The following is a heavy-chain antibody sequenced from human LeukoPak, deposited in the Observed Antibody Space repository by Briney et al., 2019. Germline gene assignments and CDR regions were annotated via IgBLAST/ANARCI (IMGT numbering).Heavy chain of an antibody. D-gene: IGHD6-19*01. CDR1: GFTFSSYA. Sequence: GGSLRLSCAASGFTFSSYAMSWVRQAPGKGLEWVSAISGSGGSTYYADFVKGRFTISRDNSKNTLYLQMNSLRAEDTAVYYCAKVRRSSGWYSSDYWGHGTLVTVSS. V-gene: IGHV3-23*01. CDR3: AKVRRSSGWYSSDY. J-gene: IGHJ4*01. CDR2: ISGSGGST.